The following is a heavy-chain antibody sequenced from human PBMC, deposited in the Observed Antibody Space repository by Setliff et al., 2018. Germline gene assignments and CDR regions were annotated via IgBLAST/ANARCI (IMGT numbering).Heavy chain of an antibody. CDR3: ARVRYGDFLRYYFDY. CDR1: GFTFSTYS. CDR2: ISSRSNTI. J-gene: IGHJ4*02. V-gene: IGHV3-48*04. D-gene: IGHD4-17*01. Sequence: LRLSCAASGFTFSTYSINWVRQAPGKGLEWIAYISSRSNTIYYADSVKGRFTISRDNAKNSLYLQMNSLRAEDTAVYYCARVRYGDFLRYYFDYWGQGTLVTVSS.